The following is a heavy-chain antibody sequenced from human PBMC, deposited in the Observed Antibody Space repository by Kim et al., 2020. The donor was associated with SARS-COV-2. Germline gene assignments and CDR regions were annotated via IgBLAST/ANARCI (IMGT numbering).Heavy chain of an antibody. D-gene: IGHD2-15*01. CDR3: AREEVDCTGGSCYSHYYQYCGMDV. V-gene: IGHV1-46*01. CDR1: GYTFTSYY. CDR2: INPSGGIT. Sequence: ASVKVSCKASGYTFTSYYIHWVRQAPGQGLEWMGVINPSGGITTYAQKFQGRVTITRDTSTSTVYMELSRLRSEDAAIYYCAREEVDCTGGSCYSHYYQYCGMDVWGQGTTVTVSS. J-gene: IGHJ6*02.